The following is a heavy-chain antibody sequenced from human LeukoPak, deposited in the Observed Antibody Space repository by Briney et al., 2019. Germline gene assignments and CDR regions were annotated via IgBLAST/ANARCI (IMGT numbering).Heavy chain of an antibody. J-gene: IGHJ4*02. CDR2: MNPNSGNT. CDR3: ARVGYDYGDSPDY. CDR1: GYTFTSYD. V-gene: IGHV1-8*01. D-gene: IGHD4-17*01. Sequence: ASVTVSCTASGYTFTSYDINWVRQAPGQGLEWMGWMNPNSGNTGYAQKFQGRVTMTSNTSISTAYMELSSLRSEDTAVYYCARVGYDYGDSPDYWGQGTLVTVSS.